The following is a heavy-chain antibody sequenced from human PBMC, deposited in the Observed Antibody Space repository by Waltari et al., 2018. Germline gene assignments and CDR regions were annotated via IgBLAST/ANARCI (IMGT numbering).Heavy chain of an antibody. J-gene: IGHJ3*02. CDR2: IYYSGST. CDR1: GGPISRYY. CDR3: ARDGGIVATSYAFDI. D-gene: IGHD5-12*01. Sequence: QVQLQESGPGLVKPSETLSLTCTVSGGPISRYYWSWIRQPPGKGLEWIGYIYYSGSTNYNPSLKSRVTISVDTSKNQFSLKLSSVTAADTAVYYCARDGGIVATSYAFDIWGQGTMVTVSS. V-gene: IGHV4-59*01.